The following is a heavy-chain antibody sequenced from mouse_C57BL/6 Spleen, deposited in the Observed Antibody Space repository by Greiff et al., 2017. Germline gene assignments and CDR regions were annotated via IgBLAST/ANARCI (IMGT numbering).Heavy chain of an antibody. CDR1: GFSLTSYG. Sequence: QVQLQQSGPGLVQPSQSLSITCTVSGFSLTSYGVHWVRQSPGKGLEWLGVIWRGGSTDYNAAFMSRLSITKDNSKSQVFFKMNSLQADDTAIYYCAKNRETTVVAEGYAMDYWGQGTSVTVSS. J-gene: IGHJ4*01. V-gene: IGHV2-5*01. CDR2: IWRGGST. CDR3: AKNRETTVVAEGYAMDY. D-gene: IGHD1-1*01.